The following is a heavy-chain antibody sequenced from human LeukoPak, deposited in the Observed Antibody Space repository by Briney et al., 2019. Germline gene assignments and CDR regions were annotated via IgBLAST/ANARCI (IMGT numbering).Heavy chain of an antibody. J-gene: IGHJ4*02. Sequence: PSETLSLTCTVSGGSISSYYWSWIRQPPGKGLEWIGYIYYSGSTNYNPSLKSRVTISVDTSKNQFSLKLSSVTAADTAVYYCARVDYGGNSRPTLYFDYWGQGTLVTVSS. CDR2: IYYSGST. D-gene: IGHD4-23*01. V-gene: IGHV4-59*12. CDR3: ARVDYGGNSRPTLYFDY. CDR1: GGSISSYY.